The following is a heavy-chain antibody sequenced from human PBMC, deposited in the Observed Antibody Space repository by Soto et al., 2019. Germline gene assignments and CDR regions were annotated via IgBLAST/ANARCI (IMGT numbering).Heavy chain of an antibody. CDR2: IYHSGST. D-gene: IGHD2-15*01. J-gene: IGHJ4*02. CDR1: GGSISSSNW. CDR3: ARAPSVGSHRRPPSAYYFDY. Sequence: SETLSLTCAVSGGSISSSNWWSWVRQPPGKGLEWIGEIYHSGSTNYNPSLKSRVTISVDKSKNQFSLKLSSVTAADTAVYYCARAPSVGSHRRPPSAYYFDYWGQGTLVTVSS. V-gene: IGHV4-4*02.